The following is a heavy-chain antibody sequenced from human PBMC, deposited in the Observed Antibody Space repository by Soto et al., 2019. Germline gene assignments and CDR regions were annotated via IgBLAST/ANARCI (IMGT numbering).Heavy chain of an antibody. D-gene: IGHD3-22*01. CDR3: ARASYYHDSSGYSAESYYFDY. Sequence: SVKVSCKASGGTFSSYAISWVRQAPGQGLEWMGGIIPIFGTANYAQKFQGRVTITADESTSTAYMELSSLRSEDTAVYYCARASYYHDSSGYSAESYYFDYWGQGTLVTVSS. J-gene: IGHJ4*02. CDR1: GGTFSSYA. CDR2: IIPIFGTA. V-gene: IGHV1-69*13.